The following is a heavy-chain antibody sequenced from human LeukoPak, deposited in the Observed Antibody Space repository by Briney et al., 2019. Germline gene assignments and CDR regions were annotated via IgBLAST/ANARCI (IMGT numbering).Heavy chain of an antibody. CDR1: GITLSNYG. V-gene: IGHV3-23*01. Sequence: GGSLRLSCAVSGITLSNYGMSWVRQAPGKGLEWVAGISDSGDRTNYADSVKGRFTISRDNHKNTLYLQMNSLRAEDTAVYFCAKRGVVIRVILVGLHKEAYYFDSWGQGALVTVTS. D-gene: IGHD3-22*01. CDR2: ISDSGDRT. J-gene: IGHJ4*02. CDR3: AKRGVVIRVILVGLHKEAYYFDS.